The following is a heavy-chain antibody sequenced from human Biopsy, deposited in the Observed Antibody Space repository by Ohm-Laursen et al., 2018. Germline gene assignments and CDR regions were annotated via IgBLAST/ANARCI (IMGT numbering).Heavy chain of an antibody. D-gene: IGHD3-22*01. V-gene: IGHV4-34*01. Sequence: SETLSLTCAVYGESFNGYYWSWIRQTPGKGLEWIGEINHSGRTNYNPSLKSCVTISVDTYKNQFSLKVRSVTAADSTVYYCVRGVDYYDPYHYYALDVWGQGTTVTASS. CDR2: INHSGRT. CDR1: GESFNGYY. CDR3: VRGVDYYDPYHYYALDV. J-gene: IGHJ6*02.